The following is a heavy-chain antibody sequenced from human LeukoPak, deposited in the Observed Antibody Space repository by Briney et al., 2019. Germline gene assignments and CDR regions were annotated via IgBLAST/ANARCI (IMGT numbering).Heavy chain of an antibody. D-gene: IGHD3-10*01. CDR1: GYSISSGYY. J-gene: IGHJ5*02. Sequence: SETLSLTCTVSGYSISSGYYWGWIRQPAGKRLEWIGRIYTRGSTNYNPSLKSRVTMSVDTSKNQFSLKLSSVTAADTAVYYCARGGSRITMVRGVDNWFDPWGQGTLVTVSS. V-gene: IGHV4-4*07. CDR3: ARGGSRITMVRGVDNWFDP. CDR2: IYTRGST.